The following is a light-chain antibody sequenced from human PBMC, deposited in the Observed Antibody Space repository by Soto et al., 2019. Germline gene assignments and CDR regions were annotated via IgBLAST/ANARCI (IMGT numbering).Light chain of an antibody. CDR1: QSISNW. CDR3: QQYSSFSQT. J-gene: IGKJ1*01. Sequence: DIQMTQSPSTLSASVGDRVTITCRASQSISNWLAWYQQKPGKAPKLLIYKTSNLDSGVPSRFSGSGSGTEFSLTISSLQPDDFATYYCQQYSSFSQTFGQGTKVDIK. V-gene: IGKV1-5*03. CDR2: KTS.